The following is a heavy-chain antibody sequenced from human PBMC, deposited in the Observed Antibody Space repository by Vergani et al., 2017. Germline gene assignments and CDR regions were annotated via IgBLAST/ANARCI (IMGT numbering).Heavy chain of an antibody. CDR1: GYNFTNYW. CDR2: IYPADSDT. J-gene: IGHJ4*02. CDR3: ARHTTYTDS. D-gene: IGHD1-1*01. Sequence: EVQLVQSGAEVKKPGESLRISCQISGYNFTNYWLGWVRQMPGKGLEWMGIIYPADSDTRYSPSFQGQVTISADKSISTAFLQWDSLKASDTALYYCARHTTYTDSWGQGTLVTVSS. V-gene: IGHV5-51*01.